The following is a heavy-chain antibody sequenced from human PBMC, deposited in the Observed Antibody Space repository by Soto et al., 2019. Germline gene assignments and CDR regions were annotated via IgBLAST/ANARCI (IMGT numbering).Heavy chain of an antibody. CDR3: ARSGRYYGSGSYPPFDY. Sequence: QVQLQESGPGLLKPSETLSLTCSVSGGSIRTYYWSWIRQSPGKTMEWIGNTYYGGSTNYNPSLESRATISVDMSKNQFSLKLTSVTAADTAVYSCARSGRYYGSGSYPPFDYWGQGILVTVSS. V-gene: IGHV4-59*01. CDR2: TYYGGST. CDR1: GGSIRTYY. D-gene: IGHD3-10*01. J-gene: IGHJ4*02.